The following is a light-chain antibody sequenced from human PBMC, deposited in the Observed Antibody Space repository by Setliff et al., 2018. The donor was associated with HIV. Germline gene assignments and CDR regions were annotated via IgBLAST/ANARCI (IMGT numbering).Light chain of an antibody. Sequence: QSALTQPASVSGSPGQSITISCTGTSSDVVDYNYVSWYQQYPGKAPKLMIYAVSNRPSGVSNRFPGSKSGNTASLTISGLQAEDEADYYCSSYTSSSTLFGGGTKVTVL. CDR3: SSYTSSSTL. J-gene: IGLJ2*01. CDR2: AVS. V-gene: IGLV2-14*03. CDR1: SSDVVDYNY.